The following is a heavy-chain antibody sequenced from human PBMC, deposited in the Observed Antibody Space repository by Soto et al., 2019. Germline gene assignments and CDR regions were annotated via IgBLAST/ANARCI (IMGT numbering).Heavy chain of an antibody. CDR3: ARGVGPSWSYYNSYFDY. CDR1: GFTFSSYS. CDR2: ISSSSSYI. J-gene: IGHJ4*02. Sequence: EVQLVESGGGLVKPGGSLRLSCAASGFTFSSYSMNWVRQAPGKGLEWVSSISSSSSYIYYADSVKGRFTISRDNAKNSLYLQMNSLRAEDTAVYYCARGVGPSWSYYNSYFDYWGQGPLVTVSS. D-gene: IGHD3-10*01. V-gene: IGHV3-21*01.